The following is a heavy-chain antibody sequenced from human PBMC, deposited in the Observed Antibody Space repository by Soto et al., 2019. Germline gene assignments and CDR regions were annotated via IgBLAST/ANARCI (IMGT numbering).Heavy chain of an antibody. CDR3: AKDNDLDRDGPFDY. V-gene: IGHV3-9*01. D-gene: IGHD2-2*03. Sequence: EVQLVESGGGSVQPGRSLRLSCAASGFSFDDYGMHWVRQGPGKGLEWVSGISWNSGDIYYADSVKGRFPISRDNAKRSQYLQMNSLRTEDTALYYCAKDNDLDRDGPFDYWGQGILVTVSS. CDR2: ISWNSGDI. J-gene: IGHJ4*02. CDR1: GFSFDDYG.